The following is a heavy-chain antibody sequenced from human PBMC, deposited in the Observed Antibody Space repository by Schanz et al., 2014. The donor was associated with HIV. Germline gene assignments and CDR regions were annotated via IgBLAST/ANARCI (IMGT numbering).Heavy chain of an antibody. V-gene: IGHV1-69*01. CDR1: GGTFRTFA. J-gene: IGHJ6*02. D-gene: IGHD2-21*02. CDR2: IVPIFGTT. CDR3: TRGYCGADCPRFYYYGTDV. Sequence: QVQLVQSGAEVKKPGSSVKVSCKTFGGTFRTFAISWVQQAPGQGLEWMGGIVPIFGTTNYAQSFQGRVSITADESTSTAYLQLSGLRSDDTAVYFCTRGYCGADCPRFYYYGTDVWGQGTTVTVSS.